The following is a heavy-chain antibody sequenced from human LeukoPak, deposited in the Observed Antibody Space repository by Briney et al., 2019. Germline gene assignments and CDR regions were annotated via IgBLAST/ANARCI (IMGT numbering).Heavy chain of an antibody. D-gene: IGHD3-22*01. Sequence: GGSLRLSCVASGFTFSSSWMSWVRQSPGKGLEWVANIKQDGSEKDYVDSVKGRFTISRDNAKNSLHLQMNSLRAEDTAVYYCARVPFDSSYFDYWGQGTLVTVSS. CDR1: GFTFSSSW. CDR2: IKQDGSEK. V-gene: IGHV3-7*05. J-gene: IGHJ4*02. CDR3: ARVPFDSSYFDY.